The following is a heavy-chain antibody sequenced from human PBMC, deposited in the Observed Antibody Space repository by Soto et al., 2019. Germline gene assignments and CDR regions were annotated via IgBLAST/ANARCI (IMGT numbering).Heavy chain of an antibody. J-gene: IGHJ6*02. CDR1: GGTFSSYA. D-gene: IGHD2-2*01. CDR3: ARGIVVGPAATINYYYGMDC. Sequence: SVKVSCKASGGTFSSYAISWVRQAPGQGLEWMGGIIPIFGTANYAQKFQGRVTITADESTSTAYMELSSLRSEDTAVYYCARGIVVGPAATINYYYGMDCSGQGITVTVSS. V-gene: IGHV1-69*13. CDR2: IIPIFGTA.